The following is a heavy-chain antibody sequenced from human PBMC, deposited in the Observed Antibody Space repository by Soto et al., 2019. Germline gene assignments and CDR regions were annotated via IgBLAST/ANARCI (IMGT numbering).Heavy chain of an antibody. J-gene: IGHJ4*02. CDR2: ISGSGDSA. CDR1: GFIFRDYA. D-gene: IGHD6-19*01. Sequence: VQLLESGGGLVQPGGSLRLSCAASGFIFRDYAMNWVRQAPGKGLEWVSDISGSGDSARYAASVKGRCTISSDNSRNTLYLQINSLRVADTAVYYCGKEIPGSGWSVCNFWGQGTLVTVSS. V-gene: IGHV3-23*01. CDR3: GKEIPGSGWSVCNF.